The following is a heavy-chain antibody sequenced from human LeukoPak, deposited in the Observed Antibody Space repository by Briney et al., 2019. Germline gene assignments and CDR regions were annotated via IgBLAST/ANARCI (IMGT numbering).Heavy chain of an antibody. CDR1: GFTFSSYG. CDR2: IWYDGSNK. D-gene: IGHD3-22*01. J-gene: IGHJ4*02. Sequence: GGSLRLSCAASGFTFSSYGMHWVRQAPGKGLEWVAVIWYDGSNKYYADSVKGRFTISRDNSKNTLYLQMNSLRAEDTAVYYCARDGSEDYYDSSGYYGIDYWGQGTLVTVSS. CDR3: ARDGSEDYYDSSGYYGIDY. V-gene: IGHV3-33*01.